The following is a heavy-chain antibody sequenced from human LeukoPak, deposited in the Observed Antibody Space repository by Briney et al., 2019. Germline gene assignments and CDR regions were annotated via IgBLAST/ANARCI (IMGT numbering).Heavy chain of an antibody. V-gene: IGHV4-39*07. CDR3: ARPPAAADFDF. D-gene: IGHD6-13*01. J-gene: IGHJ4*02. CDR2: IYYSGST. Sequence: SETLSLTCTVSGGSITSSNYFWGWIRQSPGKGLEWIGSIYYSGSTYYNPSLKSRVTISVDTSKNQFSLKLSSVTAADTAVYYCARPPAAADFDFWGQGTLVTVSA. CDR1: GGSITSSNYF.